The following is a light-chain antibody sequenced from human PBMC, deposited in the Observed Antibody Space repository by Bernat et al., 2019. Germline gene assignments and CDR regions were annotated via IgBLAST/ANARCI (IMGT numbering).Light chain of an antibody. CDR1: KVGAKR. Sequence: SYVLTQPPSVAVAPGETATITCAGNKVGAKRVHWYQQKPGQAPVLVVHDDSARPSGIPERFSGSNSGSLATLTISRVEAGDEADYYCLVWDSSVSGHPGWVFGGGTKVTVL. J-gene: IGLJ3*02. CDR2: DDS. V-gene: IGLV3-21*02. CDR3: LVWDSSVSGHPGWV.